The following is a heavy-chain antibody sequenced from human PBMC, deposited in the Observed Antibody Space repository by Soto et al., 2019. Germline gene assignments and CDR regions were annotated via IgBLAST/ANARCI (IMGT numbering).Heavy chain of an antibody. CDR1: GFTFSDYY. D-gene: IGHD3-16*02. CDR3: ARNPMITFGGVIVFDY. V-gene: IGHV3-11*01. J-gene: IGHJ4*02. CDR2: ISSSGSTI. Sequence: GGSLRLSCAASGFTFSDYYMSWIRQAPGKGLEWVSYISSSGSTIYYADSVKGRFTISRDNAKNSLYLQMNSLRAEDTAVYYCARNPMITFGGVIVFDYWGQGTLVTVSS.